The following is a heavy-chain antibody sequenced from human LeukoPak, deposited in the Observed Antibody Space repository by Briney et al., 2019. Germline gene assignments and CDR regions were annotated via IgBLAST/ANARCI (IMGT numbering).Heavy chain of an antibody. V-gene: IGHV3-48*03. CDR3: ARVGNIVGATISYYYYMDV. Sequence: GGSLRLSCAASGFIFSSYEMSWVRQAPGKGLEWVSYISSSGRTMYYADSVKGRFTISRDNAKNSLYLQMNSLRAEDTALYYCARVGNIVGATISYYYYMDVWGKGTTVTVSS. J-gene: IGHJ6*03. CDR1: GFIFSSYE. D-gene: IGHD1-26*01. CDR2: ISSSGRTM.